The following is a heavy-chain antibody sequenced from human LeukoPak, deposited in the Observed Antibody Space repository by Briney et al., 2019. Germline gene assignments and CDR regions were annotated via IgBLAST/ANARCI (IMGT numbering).Heavy chain of an antibody. J-gene: IGHJ4*02. D-gene: IGHD5-24*01. V-gene: IGHV3-64D*09. Sequence: GSLRLSCSASGFTFSHYAMHWVRQAPGKGLEYVSGINANGGTTHYGDSVKGRFTISRDDSKNTVYLQMSSLRGEDTALYYCVKDLRGNYTFDYWGQGTLVTVSS. CDR3: VKDLRGNYTFDY. CDR2: INANGGTT. CDR1: GFTFSHYA.